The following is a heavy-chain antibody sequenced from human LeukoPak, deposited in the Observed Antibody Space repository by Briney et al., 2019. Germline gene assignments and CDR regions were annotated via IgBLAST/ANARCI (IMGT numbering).Heavy chain of an antibody. V-gene: IGHV5-51*01. CDR1: GYRFTTYW. D-gene: IGHD3-22*01. Sequence: GESLKISCKGSGYRFTTYWIGWVRQMPGKGLEWMGIINPGDSDTRYSLSFQGQVTISADKSISTAYLLWSSLKASDTAMYYCARHPITRYYDSSGYSAAGPDYWGQGTLVTVSS. CDR2: INPGDSDT. CDR3: ARHPITRYYDSSGYSAAGPDY. J-gene: IGHJ4*02.